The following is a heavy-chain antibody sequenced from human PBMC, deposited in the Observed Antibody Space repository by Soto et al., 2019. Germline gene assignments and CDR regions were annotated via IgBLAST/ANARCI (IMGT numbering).Heavy chain of an antibody. CDR2: INAGNGNT. CDR3: ARLSLVRGVIINSGGYYSGMDV. V-gene: IGHV1-3*01. CDR1: GYTFTSYA. D-gene: IGHD3-10*01. Sequence: ASVKVSCKASGYTFTSYAMHWVRQAPGQRLEWMGWINAGNGNTKYSQKFQGRVTITRDTSASTAYMELSSLRSEDTAVYYCARLSLVRGVIINSGGYYSGMDVWGQGTTVTVSS. J-gene: IGHJ6*02.